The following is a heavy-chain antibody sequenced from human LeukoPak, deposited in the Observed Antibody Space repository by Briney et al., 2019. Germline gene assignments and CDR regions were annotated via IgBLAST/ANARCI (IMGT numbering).Heavy chain of an antibody. CDR1: RYTLTELS. J-gene: IGHJ4*02. CDR2: LDPEDGEI. V-gene: IGHV1-24*01. Sequence: ASVKVSCKVSRYTLTELSTHWVRQAPGKGLEWMGGLDPEDGEIVYAQNFQGRVTMTEDTSTDTAYMELSSLRSEDTAIYYCAKANRLTRDSSGYYPDSWGQGTLVTVSS. D-gene: IGHD3-22*01. CDR3: AKANRLTRDSSGYYPDS.